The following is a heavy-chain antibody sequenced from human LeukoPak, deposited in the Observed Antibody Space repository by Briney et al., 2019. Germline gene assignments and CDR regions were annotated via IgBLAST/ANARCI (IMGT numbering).Heavy chain of an antibody. Sequence: SETLSLTCAVYGGSFSGYYWSWIRQPPGKGLEWIGEINHSGSTNYNPSLKSRVTISVDTSKNQFSLKLSSVTAADTAVYYCARRIVGATTRWFDPWGQGTLVTVSS. CDR2: INHSGST. D-gene: IGHD1-26*01. V-gene: IGHV4-34*01. CDR1: GGSFSGYY. J-gene: IGHJ5*02. CDR3: ARRIVGATTRWFDP.